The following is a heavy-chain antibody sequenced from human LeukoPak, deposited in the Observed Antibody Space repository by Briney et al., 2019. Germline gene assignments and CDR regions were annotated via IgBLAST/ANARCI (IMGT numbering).Heavy chain of an antibody. CDR3: AKDSGSFDFWSGYWVDY. V-gene: IGHV3-23*01. CDR1: GFTFSSYA. D-gene: IGHD3-3*01. J-gene: IGHJ4*02. CDR2: ISGSGGST. Sequence: GGSLRLSCAASGFTFSSYAMGWVRQAPGKGLEWVSAISGSGGSTYYADSVKGRFTISRDNSKNTLYLQMNSLRAEDTAVYYCAKDSGSFDFWSGYWVDYWGQGTLVTVSS.